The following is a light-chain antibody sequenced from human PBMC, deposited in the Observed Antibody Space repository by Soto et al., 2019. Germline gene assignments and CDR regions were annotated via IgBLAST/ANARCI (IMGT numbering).Light chain of an antibody. CDR2: SAS. CDR3: HQDFNLPWT. V-gene: IGKV3D-7*01. Sequence: VLTHSPGTLSLTSWERATLSGRASQSISGTYVAWYQQKPGQAPRLLIYSASTRATGIPDRFSGSGSGTDFTLTISSLQPEDFAVYFCHQDFNLPWTFGQGTKVDIK. CDR1: QSISGTY. J-gene: IGKJ1*01.